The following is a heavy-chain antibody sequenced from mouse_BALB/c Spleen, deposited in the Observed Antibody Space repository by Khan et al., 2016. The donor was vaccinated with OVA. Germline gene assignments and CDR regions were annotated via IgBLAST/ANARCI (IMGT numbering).Heavy chain of an antibody. CDR3: ARDYWFAY. V-gene: IGHV5-6-5*01. CDR2: ISSGDST. J-gene: IGHJ3*01. Sequence: EVQGVESGGGLVKPGGSLKFSCAASGFTFSNYAMSWVRQSPEKRLEWVASISSGDSTYYLDSVKGRFTISRDNARNILYLQMSSLRSEDTAIYYCARDYWFAYWGQGTLVTVSA. CDR1: GFTFSNYA.